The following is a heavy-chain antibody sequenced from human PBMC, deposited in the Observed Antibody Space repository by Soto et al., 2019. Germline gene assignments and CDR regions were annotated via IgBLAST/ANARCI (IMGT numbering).Heavy chain of an antibody. CDR3: ARTSELGFRDWFEP. Sequence: ASETLSLTCSVSGGSINSGGYHWTWIGQHPEKGLEWIGYIYYRGNTYYNPSHRSRLTISVDTSKNQFSLNLTSVTAAGTAVYYCARTSELGFRDWFEPWGQGTLVTVYS. V-gene: IGHV4-31*03. J-gene: IGHJ5*02. CDR2: IYYRGNT. CDR1: GGSINSGGYH. D-gene: IGHD6-6*01.